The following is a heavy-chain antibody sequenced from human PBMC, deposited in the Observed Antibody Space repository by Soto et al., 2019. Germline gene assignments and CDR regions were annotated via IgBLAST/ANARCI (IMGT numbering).Heavy chain of an antibody. D-gene: IGHD1-26*01. Sequence: QLQLQESGPGLVKPSETLSLTCTVSGGSISSSNYHWGWIRQPPGKGLEWIGSMYYSGSTYYNPSLKSRVTISVDTSTNQFFLKLTSVTAADTAAHPCARHVGNSPPGSWGQGTLVTVSS. CDR3: ARHVGNSPPGS. CDR2: MYYSGST. V-gene: IGHV4-39*01. J-gene: IGHJ4*02. CDR1: GGSISSSNYH.